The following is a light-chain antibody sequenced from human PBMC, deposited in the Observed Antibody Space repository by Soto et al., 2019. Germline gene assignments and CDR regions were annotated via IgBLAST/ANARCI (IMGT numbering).Light chain of an antibody. V-gene: IGLV4-69*01. CDR2: LNSDGSH. CDR1: SGHSSYA. CDR3: QTWGTGNV. J-gene: IGLJ2*01. Sequence: QSVLTQSPSASASLGASVKLTCTLSSGHSSYAIAWHQQQPEKGPRYLIKLNSDGSHSKGDGIPDRFSGSSSGAERYLTISSLQSEDEADYYCQTWGTGNVFGGGTKVTVL.